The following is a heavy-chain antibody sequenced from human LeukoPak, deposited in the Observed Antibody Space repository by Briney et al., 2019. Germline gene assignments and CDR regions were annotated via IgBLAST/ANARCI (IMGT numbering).Heavy chain of an antibody. J-gene: IGHJ4*01. CDR2: INHDGSDI. CDR1: GFTVSSYV. CDR3: VRDKNFKIDY. D-gene: IGHD2/OR15-2a*01. V-gene: IGHV3-74*01. Sequence: GGSLRLSCAVSGFTVSSYVMHWVRQAPGEGLVWVSRINHDGSDISYADSVKGRSTISRDNAKNTLYLQMNSLRVDDTAVYYCVRDKNFKIDYWGHGTLVTVSS.